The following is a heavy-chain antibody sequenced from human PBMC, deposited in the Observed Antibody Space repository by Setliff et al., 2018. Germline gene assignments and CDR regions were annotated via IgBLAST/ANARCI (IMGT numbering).Heavy chain of an antibody. D-gene: IGHD6-19*01. Sequence: CAAAGFTFSSHWMHWVRQAPGKRLMWVSRINNDGSSTTYEDSVKGRFTISRDNAKNTLYLQMNSLRPEDTAVYYCAKDSLSGWSAVDYWGQGTLVTVSS. J-gene: IGHJ4*02. CDR3: AKDSLSGWSAVDY. CDR1: GFTFSSHW. CDR2: INNDGSST. V-gene: IGHV3-74*01.